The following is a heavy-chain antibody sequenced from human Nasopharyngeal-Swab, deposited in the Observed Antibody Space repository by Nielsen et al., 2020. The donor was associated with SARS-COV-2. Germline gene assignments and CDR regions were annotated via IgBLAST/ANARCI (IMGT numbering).Heavy chain of an antibody. D-gene: IGHD4/OR15-4a*01. CDR2: IGDKDHNYAT. CDR1: GFIFSASA. J-gene: IGHJ4*02. V-gene: IGHV3-73*01. CDR3: TTDYYFDY. Sequence: GESLKISCAASGFIFSASAMHWVRQAPGTGLEWLGRIGDKDHNYATTYGASVKGRFTISRDDSKNTAFLQMDSLNTEDTALYYCTTDYYFDYWGQGTLVTVSS.